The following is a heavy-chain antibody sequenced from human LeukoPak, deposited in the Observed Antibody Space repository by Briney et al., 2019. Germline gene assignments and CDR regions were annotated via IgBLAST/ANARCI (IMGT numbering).Heavy chain of an antibody. CDR3: AKDYSYGSGTSDAFDS. CDR2: ISWNSGSI. Sequence: GGSLRLSCAASGFTFDDYAMHWVRQAPGKGLEWVSGISWNSGSIGYADSVKGRFTISRDNAKSSLYLQMNSLRAEDTAWYYCAKDYSYGSGTSDAFDSWGQGTMVTVSS. D-gene: IGHD3-10*01. J-gene: IGHJ3*02. CDR1: GFTFDDYA. V-gene: IGHV3-9*01.